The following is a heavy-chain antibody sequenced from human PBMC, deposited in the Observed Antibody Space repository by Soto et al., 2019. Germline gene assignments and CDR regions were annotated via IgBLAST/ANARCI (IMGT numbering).Heavy chain of an antibody. CDR3: TPTGWDDIVVDG. CDR2: IKNKTDGGTT. CDR1: GFTFSNAW. J-gene: IGHJ4*02. V-gene: IGHV3-15*07. Sequence: EVQLVESGGGLVKPGGSLRLSCAASGFTFSNAWMNWVRQAPGKGLEWVGRIKNKTDGGTTDYAAPVKGRFTISRDDSKNTLYLQMNSLKTEDTAVYYCTPTGWDDIVVDGWGQGTLVTVSS. D-gene: IGHD2-2*01.